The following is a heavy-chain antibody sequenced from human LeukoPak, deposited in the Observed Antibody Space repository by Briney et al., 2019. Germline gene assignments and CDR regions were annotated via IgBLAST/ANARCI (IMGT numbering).Heavy chain of an antibody. D-gene: IGHD6-13*01. J-gene: IGHJ4*02. CDR3: ASNLPGYSSSWYRGPFDY. CDR1: GGTFSSYA. V-gene: IGHV1-69*10. CDR2: IIPIFGIA. Sequence: SVKVSCKASGGTFSSYAISWVRQAPGQGLEWMGGIIPIFGIANYAQKFQGRVTNTADKSTSTAYMELSSLRSEDTAVYYCASNLPGYSSSWYRGPFDYWGQGTLVTVSS.